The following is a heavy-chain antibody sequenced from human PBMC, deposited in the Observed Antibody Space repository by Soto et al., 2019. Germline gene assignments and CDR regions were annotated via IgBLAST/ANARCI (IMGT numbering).Heavy chain of an antibody. J-gene: IGHJ4*02. CDR1: GGSVSSGSYY. Sequence: SETLSLTCTVSGGSVSSGSYYWGWIRQPPGKGLEWIGSIYYSGSTYYNPSLKSRVTISVDTSKNQFSLKLSSVTAADTAVYYCARTSRFDCWGQGTLVTVSS. CDR2: IYYSGST. D-gene: IGHD6-6*01. V-gene: IGHV4-39*01. CDR3: ARTSRFDC.